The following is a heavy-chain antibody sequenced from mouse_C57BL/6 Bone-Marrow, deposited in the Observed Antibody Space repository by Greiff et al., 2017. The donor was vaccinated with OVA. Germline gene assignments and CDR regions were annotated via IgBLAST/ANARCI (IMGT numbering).Heavy chain of an antibody. CDR3: AKISNYGNFDV. D-gene: IGHD2-5*01. J-gene: IGHJ1*03. Sequence: QVQGVESGPGLVQPSQSLSLTCTVSGFSLTSYGVHWVRQSPGKGLEWLGVIWRGGSTDYNAAFMSRLSITKDNSKSQVFFKMNSLQADDTAIYYCAKISNYGNFDVWGTGTTVTVSS. V-gene: IGHV2-5*01. CDR1: GFSLTSYG. CDR2: IWRGGST.